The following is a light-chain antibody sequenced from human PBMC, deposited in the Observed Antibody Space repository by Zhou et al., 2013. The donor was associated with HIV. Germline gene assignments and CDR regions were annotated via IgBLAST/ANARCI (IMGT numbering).Light chain of an antibody. CDR2: AAS. CDR1: QTISSY. J-gene: IGKJ2*01. V-gene: IGKV1-39*01. Sequence: DIQMTQSPPSLSESVGDSVTITCRAGQTISSYLNWYQQKSGTAPKVLIYAASTLQSGVPPRFNGSGSGTDFTLTVTSLKPEDFATYFCQQSHSIPYTFGQGTNLEVK. CDR3: QQSHSIPYT.